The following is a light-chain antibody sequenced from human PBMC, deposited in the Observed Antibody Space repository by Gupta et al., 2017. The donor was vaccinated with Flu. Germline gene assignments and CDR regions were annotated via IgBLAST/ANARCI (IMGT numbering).Light chain of an antibody. CDR2: DDN. V-gene: IGLV3-21*01. J-gene: IGLJ2*01. CDR1: NIGSKS. CDR3: QVWESNSDHVV. Sequence: GKTANITGGGTNIGSKSVHCYQQRPDQAPVLVIYDDNDRPSGIPERFSGSNSGNTATLTISRVEAGDEADYYCQVWESNSDHVVFGGGTKLTVL.